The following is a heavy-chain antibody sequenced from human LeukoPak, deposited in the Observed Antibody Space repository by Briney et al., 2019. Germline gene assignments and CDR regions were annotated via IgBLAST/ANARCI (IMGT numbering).Heavy chain of an antibody. Sequence: PGGSLRLSCAASRFTFSNYWMSWVRQPPGNGLEWVANINQGGSEKYYLNSVKGRFTISRDNSKNTLYLQMNSLRAEDTAVYYCAKEPGELEYYFDYWGQGTLVTVSS. CDR1: RFTFSNYW. V-gene: IGHV3-7*03. J-gene: IGHJ4*02. D-gene: IGHD1-26*01. CDR2: INQGGSEK. CDR3: AKEPGELEYYFDY.